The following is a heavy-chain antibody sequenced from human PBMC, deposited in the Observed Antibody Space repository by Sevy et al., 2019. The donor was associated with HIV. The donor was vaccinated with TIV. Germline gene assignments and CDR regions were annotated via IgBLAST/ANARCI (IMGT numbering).Heavy chain of an antibody. CDR2: LKNDGTEE. V-gene: IGHV3-7*01. J-gene: IGHJ4*02. CDR3: ARDPGWGAIDY. Sequence: GGSLRLSCAASGFTFSGFWMAWVRPTPGKGLEWVANLKNDGTEEDYVDSVKGRHTISRDNANNSLYLQMNRLRADDTAICYCARDPGWGAIDYWGQGILVTVSS. CDR1: GFTFSGFW. D-gene: IGHD3-16*01.